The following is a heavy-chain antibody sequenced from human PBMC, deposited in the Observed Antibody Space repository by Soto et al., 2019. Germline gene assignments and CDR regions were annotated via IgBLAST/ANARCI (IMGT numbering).Heavy chain of an antibody. Sequence: EVQLVESGGGLVQPGGSLRLSCAASGFTFRSYEMNWVRQAPGKGLEWVSYISSSGSTIYYADSVKGRFTISRDNAKNSLYLQMNSLRAEDTAVYYCARGNTYSSSWLPGYFQHWGQGTLVTVSS. CDR1: GFTFRSYE. D-gene: IGHD6-13*01. J-gene: IGHJ1*01. V-gene: IGHV3-48*03. CDR3: ARGNTYSSSWLPGYFQH. CDR2: ISSSGSTI.